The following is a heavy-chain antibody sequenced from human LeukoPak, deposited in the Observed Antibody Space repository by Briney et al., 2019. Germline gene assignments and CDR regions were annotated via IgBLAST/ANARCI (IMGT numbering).Heavy chain of an antibody. V-gene: IGHV4-34*01. CDR1: GRSFSGYY. CDR2: INHSGST. J-gene: IGHJ4*02. CDR3: ARGMTTVTD. Sequence: SETLSLTCAVYGRSFSGYYWSWIRQPPGKGLEWIGEINHSGSTNYNPSLKSRVTISVDTSKNQFSLKLSSVTAADTAVYYCARGMTTVTDWGQGTLVTVSS. D-gene: IGHD4-17*01.